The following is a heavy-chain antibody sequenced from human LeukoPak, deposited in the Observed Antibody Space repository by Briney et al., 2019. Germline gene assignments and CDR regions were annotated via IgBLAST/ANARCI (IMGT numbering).Heavy chain of an antibody. J-gene: IGHJ4*02. CDR3: ASSDRLDY. D-gene: IGHD1-14*01. Sequence: GGSLRLSCAASGFTFSSYSMNWVRQAPGKGLVWVSRIFSDGSSTTYADSVKGRFTISRDNAKNTLYLQMNSLRVEDTAVYYCASSDRLDYWGQGTLVTVSS. V-gene: IGHV3-74*01. CDR1: GFTFSSYS. CDR2: IFSDGSST.